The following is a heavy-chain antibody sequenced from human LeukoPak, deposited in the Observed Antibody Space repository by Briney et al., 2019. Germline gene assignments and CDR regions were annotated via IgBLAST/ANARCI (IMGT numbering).Heavy chain of an antibody. Sequence: GGSRSLSCASFGFTFSAQHMTWVRQAPGKGLEWVGRVRAKVVGYTTAYAPSVKGRFTVSRDDSRNLLYLRMNSLKTEDTAVYYCAATRGIMGYWGQGTLVTVSS. CDR3: AATRGIMGY. D-gene: IGHD3-10*01. CDR1: GFTFSAQH. CDR2: VRAKVVGYTT. J-gene: IGHJ4*02. V-gene: IGHV3-72*01.